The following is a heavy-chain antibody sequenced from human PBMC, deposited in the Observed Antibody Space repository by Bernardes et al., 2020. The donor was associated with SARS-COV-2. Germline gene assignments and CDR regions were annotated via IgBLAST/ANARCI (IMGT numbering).Heavy chain of an antibody. CDR3: ARGGGLLWFGELLSPEYGMDG. Sequence: ASVKVSCKASGYTFTSYGISWVRQAPGQGLEWMGWISAYNGNTNYAQKLQGRVTMTTDTSTSTAYMELRSLRSDDTAVYYCARGGGLLWFGELLSPEYGMDGWGQGTTVTVSS. V-gene: IGHV1-18*01. CDR2: ISAYNGNT. J-gene: IGHJ6*02. D-gene: IGHD3-10*01. CDR1: GYTFTSYG.